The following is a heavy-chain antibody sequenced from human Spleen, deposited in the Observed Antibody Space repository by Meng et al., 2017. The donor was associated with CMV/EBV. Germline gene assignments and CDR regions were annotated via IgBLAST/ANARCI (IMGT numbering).Heavy chain of an antibody. J-gene: IGHJ3*02. D-gene: IGHD6-19*01. CDR1: GFTFSSYE. CDR3: ARAKAVAGILRGDDAFDI. CDR2: ISSSSSSI. Sequence: GGSLRLSCAASGFTFSSYEMNWVRQAPGKGLEWVSSISSSSSSIYYADSVEGRFTISRDNAKNSLYLQMNSLTAEDTAVYHCARAKAVAGILRGDDAFDIWGQGTTVTVSS. V-gene: IGHV3-21*01.